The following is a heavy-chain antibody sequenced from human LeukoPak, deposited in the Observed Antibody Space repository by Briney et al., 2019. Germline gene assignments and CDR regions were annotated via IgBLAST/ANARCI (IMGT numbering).Heavy chain of an antibody. CDR3: ARRYCSSTSCSFDP. D-gene: IGHD2-2*01. V-gene: IGHV1-8*01. CDR1: GYTFSIYD. J-gene: IGHJ5*02. CDR2: MNPNSGNT. Sequence: ASVKVSCKASGYTFSIYDINWVRQATGQGLEWMGWMNPNSGNTGYAQKFQGRVTMTRNTPTSTAYMELSSLRSEDTAVYYCARRYCSSTSCSFDPWGQGTLVTVSS.